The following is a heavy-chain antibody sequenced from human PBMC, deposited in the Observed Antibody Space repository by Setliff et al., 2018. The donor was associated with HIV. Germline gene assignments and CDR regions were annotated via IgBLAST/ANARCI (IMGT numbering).Heavy chain of an antibody. CDR3: ARAQIAAPRPYEY. Sequence: SLTCAVYGGSFSGYYWTWIRQSPSGLEWIGEINHRGIANSSPSLKSRVTISIDTSKNQFSLRLTSVTAADTALYYCARAQIAAPRPYEYWGQGTLVTSPQ. CDR2: INHRGIA. D-gene: IGHD6-6*01. V-gene: IGHV4-34*01. J-gene: IGHJ4*02. CDR1: GGSFSGYY.